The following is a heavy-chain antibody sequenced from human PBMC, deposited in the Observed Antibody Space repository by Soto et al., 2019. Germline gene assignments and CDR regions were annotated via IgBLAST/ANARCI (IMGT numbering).Heavy chain of an antibody. CDR1: GGSISSSSYY. D-gene: IGHD4-17*01. CDR3: ARLGSTVTERTYTGY. CDR2: IYYSGST. J-gene: IGHJ4*02. Sequence: QLQLQESGPGLVKPSETLSLTCTVSGGSISSSSYYWGWIRQPPGKVLEWIGSIYYSGSTYYNPSLKSRVTLSVDTSKNQFSLKLSSVTAADTAVYYCARLGSTVTERTYTGYWGQGTLVTVSS. V-gene: IGHV4-39*01.